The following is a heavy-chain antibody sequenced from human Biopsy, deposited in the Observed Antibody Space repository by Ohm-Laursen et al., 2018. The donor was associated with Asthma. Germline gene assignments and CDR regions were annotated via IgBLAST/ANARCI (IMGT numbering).Heavy chain of an antibody. J-gene: IGHJ6*02. CDR3: ARGGLHYYEYYGMDV. V-gene: IGHV3-30*04. CDR1: GFTFDNYT. Sequence: SSLRLSCAASGFTFDNYTMHWVRQAPGKGLEWATIISYDGRNTYYADSVEGRFTISRDNSKNTLFLQMSSLRPEDTAVYYCARGGLHYYEYYGMDVWGQGTTVTVS. CDR2: ISYDGRNT. D-gene: IGHD2-21*02.